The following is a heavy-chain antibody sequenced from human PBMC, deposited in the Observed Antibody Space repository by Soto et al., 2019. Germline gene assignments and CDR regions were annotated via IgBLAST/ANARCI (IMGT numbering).Heavy chain of an antibody. CDR2: IYSSGST. CDR1: GGSISSYY. J-gene: IGHJ4*02. D-gene: IGHD2-2*01. V-gene: IGHV4-59*08. CDR3: ARHNKLTSRQYSXDS. Sequence: SETLSLTCTVSGGSISSYYWSWIRQPPGKGLEWIVYIYSSGSTNYNPSLKSRVTMSVDTSKNQFSLKLNSVTAADTAVYYCARHNKLTSRQYSXDSWGQGTLVTVSS.